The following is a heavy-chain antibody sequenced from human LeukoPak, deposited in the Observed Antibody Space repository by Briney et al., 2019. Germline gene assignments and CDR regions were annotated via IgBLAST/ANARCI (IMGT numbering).Heavy chain of an antibody. J-gene: IGHJ4*02. D-gene: IGHD1-26*01. V-gene: IGHV4-59*01. CDR1: GGSISGYY. CDR2: IFYSGIT. Sequence: SESVSLTCTVSGGSISGYYWSWVRQPPGEGLEWITFIFYSGITNYNPSLKSRITISVDTSKNQFSLKLSSVTAADTAVYYCARTQVGAFDYWGQGTMVTVSS. CDR3: ARTQVGAFDY.